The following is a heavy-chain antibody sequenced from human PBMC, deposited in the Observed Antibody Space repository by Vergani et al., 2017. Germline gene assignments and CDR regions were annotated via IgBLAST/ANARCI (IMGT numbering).Heavy chain of an antibody. D-gene: IGHD2-21*01. J-gene: IGHJ4*02. Sequence: EVQLVQSGAEVKKPVESLKISCKGSGYSFTSYWIGWVRQMPGKGLEWMGIIYPGDSDTRYSPSFQGQVTISADKSISTAYLQWSSLKASDTAMYYCTRHVPCGDGACLHFDHWGQGTQVTVSS. CDR3: TRHVPCGDGACLHFDH. V-gene: IGHV5-51*01. CDR1: GYSFTSYW. CDR2: IYPGDSDT.